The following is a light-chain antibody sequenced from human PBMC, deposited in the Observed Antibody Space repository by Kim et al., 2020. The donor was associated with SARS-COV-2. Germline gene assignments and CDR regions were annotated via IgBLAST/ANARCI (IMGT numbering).Light chain of an antibody. CDR3: QQYYSFPRT. Sequence: ASTGDRATISCRTSQGISSNLAWYQQKPGKAPELLIYAASTWQSGVPSRFSGSGSGTDFTLTISCLQSEDFATYYCQQYYSFPRTFGQGTKVDIK. CDR1: QGISSN. J-gene: IGKJ1*01. V-gene: IGKV1D-8*02. CDR2: AAS.